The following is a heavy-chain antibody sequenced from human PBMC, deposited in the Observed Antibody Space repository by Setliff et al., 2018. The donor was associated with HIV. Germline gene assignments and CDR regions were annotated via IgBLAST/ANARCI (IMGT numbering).Heavy chain of an antibody. J-gene: IGHJ6*03. V-gene: IGHV4-61*02. Sequence: PSETLSLTCTVSGGSISSGSYYWSWIRQPAGKGLEWIGRIYTTGITNYNPSLKSRVTISLDTSKKQFSLKLTSVTAADTAVYYCARGPRPVDVDYYYMDVWGKGTTVTVSS. CDR3: ARGPRPVDVDYYYMDV. CDR2: IYTTGIT. CDR1: GGSISSGSYY.